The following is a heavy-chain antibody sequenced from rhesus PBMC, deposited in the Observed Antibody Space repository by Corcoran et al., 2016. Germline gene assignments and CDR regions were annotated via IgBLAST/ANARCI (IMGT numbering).Heavy chain of an antibody. Sequence: QVQLQESGPGLVKPSETLSLPCAVSGASISSYWWSWIRQPPGKGLEWIGGINGTSDNNDYNHSRKSRVTSSKDASKNQFSLKLSAVTAADTAVYYCARRATAGNDDWGQGVLVTVS. CDR1: GASISSYW. V-gene: IGHV4-80*01. CDR3: ARRATAGNDD. J-gene: IGHJ4*01. D-gene: IGHD6-25*01. CDR2: INGTSDNN.